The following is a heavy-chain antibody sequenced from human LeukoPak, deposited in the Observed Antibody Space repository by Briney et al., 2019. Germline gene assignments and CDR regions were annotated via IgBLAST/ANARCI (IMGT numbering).Heavy chain of an antibody. J-gene: IGHJ4*02. V-gene: IGHV3-23*01. Sequence: PGGSLRLSCAASGFTFSSYAMSWVRQAPGKGLEWVSAISGSGGSTYYADSVKGRFTISRDNSKNTLYLQMNSLRAEDTAVYYCAKLPTYYCTNGVCYYDYWGQGTLVTVSS. CDR2: ISGSGGST. D-gene: IGHD2-8*01. CDR3: AKLPTYYCTNGVCYYDY. CDR1: GFTFSSYA.